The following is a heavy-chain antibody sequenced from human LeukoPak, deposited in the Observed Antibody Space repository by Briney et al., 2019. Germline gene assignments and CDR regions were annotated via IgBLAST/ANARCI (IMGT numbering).Heavy chain of an antibody. J-gene: IGHJ3*02. CDR3: ARERTTVVTPPTFDI. CDR2: INHSGST. D-gene: IGHD4-23*01. CDR1: GGSFSGYY. Sequence: SETLSLTCAVYGGSFSGYYWSWIRQPPGKGLEWIGEINHSGSTNYNPSLKSRVTISVDTSKNQFSLKLSSVTAADTAVYYCARERTTVVTPPTFDIWGQGTMVTVSS. V-gene: IGHV4-34*01.